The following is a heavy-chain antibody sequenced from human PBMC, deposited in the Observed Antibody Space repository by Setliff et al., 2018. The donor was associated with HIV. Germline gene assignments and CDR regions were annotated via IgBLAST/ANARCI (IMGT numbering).Heavy chain of an antibody. CDR2: INSASGGT. J-gene: IGHJ3*02. V-gene: IGHV1-2*02. CDR3: ARDYLHVFDI. Sequence: ASVKVSSKASGYTFTDYYIHGVRQAPGQGLEWMGWINSASGGTNNAQNFQGRVTVTRDTSINTAYVELNSLKSDDTAVYYCARDYLHVFDIWGQGTMVT. CDR1: GYTFTDYY.